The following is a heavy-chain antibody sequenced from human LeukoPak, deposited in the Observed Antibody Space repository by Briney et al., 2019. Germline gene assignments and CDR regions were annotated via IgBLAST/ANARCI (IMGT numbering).Heavy chain of an antibody. J-gene: IGHJ4*02. Sequence: GGSLRLSCAASGFTFSSYAMSWVRQAPGKGLEWVSAISGSGGSTYYADSVKGRFTISRDNSKNTLYLQMNSLRAEDTAVYYCARDLDYGGNYFDYWGQGTLVTVSS. CDR1: GFTFSSYA. D-gene: IGHD4-23*01. CDR2: ISGSGGST. V-gene: IGHV3-23*01. CDR3: ARDLDYGGNYFDY.